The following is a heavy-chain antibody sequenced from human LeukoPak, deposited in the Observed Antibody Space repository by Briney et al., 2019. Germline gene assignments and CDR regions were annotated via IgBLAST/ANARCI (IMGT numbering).Heavy chain of an antibody. CDR1: GGSISSGGYS. CDR2: IYHSGST. D-gene: IGHD3-22*01. J-gene: IGHJ5*02. V-gene: IGHV4-30-2*01. Sequence: PSQTLSLTCAVSGGSISSGGYSWSWIRQPPGKGLEWIGYIYHSGSTYYNPSLKSRVTISVDRSKNQFSLKLSSVTAADTAVYYCARVGDYYDSSGYNDWFDPWSQGTLVTVSS. CDR3: ARVGDYYDSSGYNDWFDP.